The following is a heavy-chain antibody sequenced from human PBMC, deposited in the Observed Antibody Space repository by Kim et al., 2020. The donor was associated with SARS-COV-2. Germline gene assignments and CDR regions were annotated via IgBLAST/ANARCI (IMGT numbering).Heavy chain of an antibody. Sequence: GGSLRLSCAASGFTFSSYWMNWVRQAPGKGLEWVANIKQDGSEKYYVDSVKGRFTISRDNAKNSLYLQMNSLRAEDTAVYYCARDGSAAGIFDCFDYWCQGTLVTASS. J-gene: IGHJ4*02. CDR2: IKQDGSEK. CDR1: GFTFSSYW. D-gene: IGHD6-13*01. V-gene: IGHV3-7*01. CDR3: ARDGSAAGIFDCFDY.